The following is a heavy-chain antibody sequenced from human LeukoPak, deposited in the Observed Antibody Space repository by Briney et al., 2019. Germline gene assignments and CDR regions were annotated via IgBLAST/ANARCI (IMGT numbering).Heavy chain of an antibody. V-gene: IGHV3-23*01. D-gene: IGHD3-16*02. CDR2: ISPSGGIT. CDR1: GFTFSSHG. CDR3: AKGGSYRSQPYFDY. Sequence: GGSLRLSCAASGFTFSSHGMNWVRRAPGKGLEWVSGISPSGGITYYTDSVKGRFTISRDNSKNTVYLQMNSLRAEDTAVYYCAKGGSYRSQPYFDYWGQGTPVTVSS. J-gene: IGHJ4*02.